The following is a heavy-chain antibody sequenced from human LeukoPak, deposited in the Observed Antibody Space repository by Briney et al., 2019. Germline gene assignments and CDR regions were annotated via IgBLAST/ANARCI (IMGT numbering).Heavy chain of an antibody. CDR2: IWYDGSDK. D-gene: IGHD5-18*01. V-gene: IGHV3-33*08. CDR3: ARDRIRGYTYGSTFDY. CDR1: GFTFSDYA. J-gene: IGHJ4*02. Sequence: PGGSLRLSCAASGFTFSDYALGWVRQAPGRGLEWVAVIWYDGSDKYYADSVKGRFTISRDNSKNTLYLQMNSLRAEDTAVYYCARDRIRGYTYGSTFDYWGQGTLVTVSS.